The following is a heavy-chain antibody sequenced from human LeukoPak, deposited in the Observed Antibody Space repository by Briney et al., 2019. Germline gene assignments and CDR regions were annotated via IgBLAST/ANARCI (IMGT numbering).Heavy chain of an antibody. CDR2: ISGRGAPT. Sequence: GGSLRLSCAASGFTFSSYAMSWVRQAPGKGLEWVSGISGRGAPTHPAASVRGGSTTSRKKSKTPLYLKKNTLRAENTAVYYCAIAPYYDSGALYFFPYWAQGTLVTVSS. CDR3: AIAPYYDSGALYFFPY. CDR1: GFTFSSYA. D-gene: IGHD3-22*01. V-gene: IGHV3-23*01. J-gene: IGHJ4*02.